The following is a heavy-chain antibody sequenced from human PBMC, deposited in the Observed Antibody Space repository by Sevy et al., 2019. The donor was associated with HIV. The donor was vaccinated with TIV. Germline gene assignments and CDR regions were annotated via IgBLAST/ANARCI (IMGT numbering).Heavy chain of an antibody. CDR2: IKSESDGGTT. CDR3: TERNFDF. CDR1: GLTLSYAW. D-gene: IGHD6-25*01. V-gene: IGHV3-15*07. Sequence: GGSLRLSCAASGLTLSYAWMNWVRQAPGKGLEWVGHIKSESDGGTTDFATPVKGRFIISRDDSKNTLYLQMNSLKTGDTALYYCTERNFDFWGRGTLVTVSS. J-gene: IGHJ4*02.